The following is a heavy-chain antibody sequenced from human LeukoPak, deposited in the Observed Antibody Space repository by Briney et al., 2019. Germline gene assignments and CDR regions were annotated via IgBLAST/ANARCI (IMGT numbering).Heavy chain of an antibody. CDR1: GYTFTGYY. J-gene: IGHJ3*02. D-gene: IGHD6-6*01. Sequence: ASVKVSCKASGYTFTGYYMHWVRQAPGQGLEWMGWINPNSGGTNYAQKFQGRVTMTRDTSIRTAYMELSRLRSDDTAVYYCAGGRYSSSSLSIWGQGTMVTVSS. CDR3: AGGRYSSSSLSI. CDR2: INPNSGGT. V-gene: IGHV1-2*02.